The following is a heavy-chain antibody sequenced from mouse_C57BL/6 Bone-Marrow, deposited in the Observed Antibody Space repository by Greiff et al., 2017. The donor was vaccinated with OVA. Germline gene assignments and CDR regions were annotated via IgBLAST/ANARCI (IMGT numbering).Heavy chain of an antibody. Sequence: QVQLKESGAELMKPGASVKLSCKATGYTFTGYWIEWVKQRPGHGLEWIGEILPGSGSTNYNEKFKGKATFTADTSSNTAYMQLSSLTTENSDIYYCARFRNYYSNSSYAMDYWGQGTSGTVSS. J-gene: IGHJ4*01. D-gene: IGHD1-1*01. CDR1: GYTFTGYW. V-gene: IGHV1-9*01. CDR3: ARFRNYYSNSSYAMDY. CDR2: ILPGSGST.